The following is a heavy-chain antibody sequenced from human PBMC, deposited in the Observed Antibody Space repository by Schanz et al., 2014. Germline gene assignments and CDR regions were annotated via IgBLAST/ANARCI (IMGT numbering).Heavy chain of an antibody. CDR1: GFTFSAYG. CDR2: IWSDGSRT. D-gene: IGHD1-26*01. CDR3: ARDPSGSYGWFDP. V-gene: IGHV3-33*01. J-gene: IGHJ5*02. Sequence: QVQLVESGGGVVQPGRSLRLSCAASGFTFSAYGMHWVRQAPGKGLEWVAFIWSDGSRTYHADSVKGRFTISRDNSENTLFLEMNSLRLEDTAVYYCARDPSGSYGWFDPWGQGTLVTVSS.